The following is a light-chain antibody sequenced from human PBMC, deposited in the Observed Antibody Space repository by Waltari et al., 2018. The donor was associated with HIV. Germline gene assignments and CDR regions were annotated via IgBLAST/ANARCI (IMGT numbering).Light chain of an antibody. V-gene: IGKV1-5*03. Sequence: DIQLTQSPSPLSASVGDGVTISCRASQTINNWLAWYQQKPGQAPKLLIYQASKLESGVPSRFRGTRSGTEFTLTISSLQPDDFATYYCQQYNTFPYTFGQGTKLEIK. CDR3: QQYNTFPYT. CDR1: QTINNW. CDR2: QAS. J-gene: IGKJ2*01.